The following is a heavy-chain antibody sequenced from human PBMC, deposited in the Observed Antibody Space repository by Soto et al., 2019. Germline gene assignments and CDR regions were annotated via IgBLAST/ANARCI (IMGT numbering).Heavy chain of an antibody. D-gene: IGHD1-1*01. Sequence: QVQLVQSGAEVKKPGASVKVSCKVSGYTLTELSMHWVRQAPGKGLEWMGGFDPEDGETIHAQKFQGRVTMNEDTSTNTADMELSSLGSEDTAVYYCALMRAGWNPYYFDYWGEGTLVTVSS. J-gene: IGHJ4*02. CDR3: ALMRAGWNPYYFDY. CDR2: FDPEDGET. CDR1: GYTLTELS. V-gene: IGHV1-24*01.